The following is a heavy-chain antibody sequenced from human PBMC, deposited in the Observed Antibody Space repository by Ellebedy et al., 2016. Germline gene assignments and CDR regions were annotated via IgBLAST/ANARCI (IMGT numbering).Heavy chain of an antibody. CDR3: ARGGKTLLDY. V-gene: IGHV1-69*01. Sequence: GGSLRLXXAASGLTFNSYAISWMRQAPGQGLEWMGGIIHISGIPNYAQNFQGRFTITADESTSTIYMELSSLRSEDTAVYYCARGGKTLLDYWGQGTLVTVSS. CDR2: IIHISGIP. CDR1: GLTFNSYA. D-gene: IGHD2/OR15-2a*01. J-gene: IGHJ4*02.